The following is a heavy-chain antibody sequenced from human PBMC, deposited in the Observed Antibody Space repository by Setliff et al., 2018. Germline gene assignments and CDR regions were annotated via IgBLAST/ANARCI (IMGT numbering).Heavy chain of an antibody. CDR1: GGSISTFY. CDR3: ARFLDPRDGYQNSPGFDF. D-gene: IGHD2-21*01. Sequence: PSETLSLTCPVSGGSISTFYWSWIRQSPEKGLEWIAYIHYSGSTNQNPSLKSRVTISLDTPKNQFSLKLSYMTAADTAVYYCARFLDPRDGYQNSPGFDFWGQGALVTVSS. V-gene: IGHV4-59*01. CDR2: IHYSGST. J-gene: IGHJ4*02.